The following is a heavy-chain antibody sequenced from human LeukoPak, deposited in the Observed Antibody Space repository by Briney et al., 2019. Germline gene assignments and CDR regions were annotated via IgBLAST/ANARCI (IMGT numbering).Heavy chain of an antibody. Sequence: SSETLSLTYTVSGGSISSSIYYWGWIRQPPGKGLEWIGSIYYSGSTYYNPSLQSRVTISVDTSKNQFSLKLSSVTAADTAVYYCARPRDGYYDSGSFYRLDYWGQGTLVTVSS. V-gene: IGHV4-39*01. CDR2: IYYSGST. CDR1: GGSISSSIYY. J-gene: IGHJ4*02. CDR3: ARPRDGYYDSGSFYRLDY. D-gene: IGHD3-10*01.